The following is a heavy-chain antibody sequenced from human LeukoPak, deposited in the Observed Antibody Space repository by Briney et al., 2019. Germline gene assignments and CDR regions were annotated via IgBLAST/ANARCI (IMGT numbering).Heavy chain of an antibody. D-gene: IGHD3-22*01. Sequence: GGSLRLSCAASGFTFSSYWMSWVRQAPGKGLEWVANIKQDGSEKYYVDSVKGRFTISRDNAKNSLYLQMNSLRAEDTAVYYCAREGIGYYDSSCYSDYWGQGTLVTVSS. V-gene: IGHV3-7*01. J-gene: IGHJ4*02. CDR2: IKQDGSEK. CDR3: AREGIGYYDSSCYSDY. CDR1: GFTFSSYW.